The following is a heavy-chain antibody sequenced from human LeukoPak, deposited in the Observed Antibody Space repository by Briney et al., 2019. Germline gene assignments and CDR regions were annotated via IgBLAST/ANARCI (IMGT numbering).Heavy chain of an antibody. CDR1: GGSFSGYY. V-gene: IGHV4-34*01. Sequence: SETLSLTCAVYGGSFSGYYWSWIRQPPGKGLEWIGKINHSGSTNYNPSLKSRVTISVDTSKNQFSLKLSSVTAADTAVYYCARGRPILWFGAGREYYFDYWGQGTLVTVSS. D-gene: IGHD3-10*01. CDR2: INHSGST. CDR3: ARGRPILWFGAGREYYFDY. J-gene: IGHJ4*02.